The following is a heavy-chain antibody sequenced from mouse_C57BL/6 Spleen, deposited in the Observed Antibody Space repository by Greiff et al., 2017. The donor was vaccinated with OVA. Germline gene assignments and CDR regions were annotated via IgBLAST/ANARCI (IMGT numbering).Heavy chain of an antibody. D-gene: IGHD2-5*01. CDR2: IYPGSGST. CDR1: GYTFTSYW. Sequence: LKQSGAELVKPGASVKMSCKASGYTFTSYWITWVKQRPGQGLEWIGDIYPGSGSTNYNEKFKSKATLTVDTSSSTAYMQLSSLTSEDSAVYYCARARGYYSNYYAMDYWGQGTSVTVSS. V-gene: IGHV1-55*01. CDR3: ARARGYYSNYYAMDY. J-gene: IGHJ4*01.